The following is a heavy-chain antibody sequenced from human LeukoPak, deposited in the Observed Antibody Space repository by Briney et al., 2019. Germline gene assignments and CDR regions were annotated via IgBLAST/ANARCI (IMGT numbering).Heavy chain of an antibody. Sequence: GGSLRLSCAASGLTFSSYWMTWVRQAPGKGLEWVANIKQDGSEKYYVDSVKGRFTISRDNAENSLYLQMNSLTAGDTAVYYCARGPPRGKYYYMDVWGKGTTVTVSS. J-gene: IGHJ6*03. V-gene: IGHV3-7*01. CDR3: ARGPPRGKYYYMDV. CDR1: GLTFSSYW. CDR2: IKQDGSEK. D-gene: IGHD1-1*01.